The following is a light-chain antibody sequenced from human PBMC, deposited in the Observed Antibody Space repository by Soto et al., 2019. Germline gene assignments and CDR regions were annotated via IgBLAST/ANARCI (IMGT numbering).Light chain of an antibody. Sequence: EIFMTQSPATLSVSPEETANLSCRASQSVRGNLAWYQQKPGQAPRLLIYGASTGATGIPARFSGSGSGTEFTLTISSLQSEDFAVYYCQQYNNWPPTFGQGTKVEIK. V-gene: IGKV3-15*01. CDR3: QQYNNWPPT. CDR2: GAS. J-gene: IGKJ1*01. CDR1: QSVRGN.